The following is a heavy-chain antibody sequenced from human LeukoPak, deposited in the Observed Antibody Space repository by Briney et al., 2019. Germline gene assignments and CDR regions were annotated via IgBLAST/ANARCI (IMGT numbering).Heavy chain of an antibody. V-gene: IGHV3-30*04. D-gene: IGHD2-15*01. Sequence: GGSLRLSCAASGFTFSSYAMHWVRQAPGKGLEWVAVISYDGSNKYYADSVKGRFTISRDNSKNTLYLQMNSLRAEDTAVYYCARDKLAEASVVVAAIAYYYYYMDVWGKGTTVTVSS. CDR2: ISYDGSNK. CDR1: GFTFSSYA. J-gene: IGHJ6*03. CDR3: ARDKLAEASVVVAAIAYYYYYMDV.